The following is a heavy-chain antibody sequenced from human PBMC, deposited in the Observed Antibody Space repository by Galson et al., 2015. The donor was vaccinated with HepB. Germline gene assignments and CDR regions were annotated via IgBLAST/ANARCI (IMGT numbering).Heavy chain of an antibody. V-gene: IGHV3-30-3*01. CDR2: ISYDGSNK. CDR1: GLTFSSYA. CDR3: ARDRRENSGWYDYYYGMDV. D-gene: IGHD6-19*01. J-gene: IGHJ6*02. Sequence: SLRLSCAASGLTFSSYAMYWVRQAPGKGLEWVAVISYDGSNKYYADSVKGRFTISRDNSKNTMYLQMNSLRAEDTAVYYCARDRRENSGWYDYYYGMDVWGQGTTVTVSS.